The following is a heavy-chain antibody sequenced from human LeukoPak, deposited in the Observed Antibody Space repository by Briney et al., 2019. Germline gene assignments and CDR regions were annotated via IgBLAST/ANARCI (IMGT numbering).Heavy chain of an antibody. CDR3: AGDYYDSSGRPRYYFDY. D-gene: IGHD3-22*01. J-gene: IGHJ4*02. CDR2: IIPIFGTA. V-gene: IGHV1-69*13. Sequence: SVKVSCKASGYTFTSYAMNWVRQAPGQGLEWMGGIIPIFGTANYAQKFQGRVTITADESTSTAYMELSSLRSEDTAVYYCAGDYYDSSGRPRYYFDYWGQGTLVTVSS. CDR1: GYTFTSYA.